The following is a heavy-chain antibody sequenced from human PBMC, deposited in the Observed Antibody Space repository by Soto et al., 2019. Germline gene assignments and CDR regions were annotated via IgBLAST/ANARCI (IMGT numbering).Heavy chain of an antibody. CDR2: IYHSGTT. Sequence: SETLSLTCAVSGYSINNGYYLGWIRQPPGKGLEWIGSIYHSGTTYYNPSLKSRVTIPVYTSKKQFSLNLSSVTAADAAVHICARDPHYDHTSDYLDYGGQGTMVTVAS. D-gene: IGHD3-22*01. J-gene: IGHJ4*02. V-gene: IGHV4-38-2*02. CDR1: GYSINNGYY. CDR3: ARDPHYDHTSDYLDY.